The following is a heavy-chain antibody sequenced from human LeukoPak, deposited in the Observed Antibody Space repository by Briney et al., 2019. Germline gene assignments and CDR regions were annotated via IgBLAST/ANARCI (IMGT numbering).Heavy chain of an antibody. CDR3: AAGPDFDY. J-gene: IGHJ4*02. V-gene: IGHV3-9*01. Sequence: GGSLRLSCAASGFTFDDYAMHWVRHAPGKGLEWVSGISWNSGSIGYADSVKGRFTISRDNAKNSLYLQMNSLRAEDTALYDCAAGPDFDYWGQGTLVTVSS. CDR1: GFTFDDYA. D-gene: IGHD1-14*01. CDR2: ISWNSGSI.